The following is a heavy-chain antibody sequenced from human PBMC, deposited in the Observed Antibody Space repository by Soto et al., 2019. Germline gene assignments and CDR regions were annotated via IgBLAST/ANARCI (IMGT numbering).Heavy chain of an antibody. Sequence: EVQLVESGGGLSQPGGSLRLSCAASGFTVSSTYMSWVRQAPGKGLEWVSVIHTGGSAYYAGSVEGRFTISRDNVKNTLYLQMSSLRVDDTAVYYCARRALGPWGQGALVTVSS. CDR1: GFTVSSTY. V-gene: IGHV3-53*01. CDR3: ARRALGP. D-gene: IGHD3-16*01. J-gene: IGHJ5*02. CDR2: IHTGGSA.